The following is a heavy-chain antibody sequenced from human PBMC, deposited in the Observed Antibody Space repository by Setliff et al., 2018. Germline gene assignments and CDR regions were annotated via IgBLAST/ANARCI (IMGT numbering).Heavy chain of an antibody. J-gene: IGHJ4*01. Sequence: WASVKVSCKASGYSLSNYVMNWVRQAPGQGLEWMGWINAKTGDPTYAQGYTGRFAFTLDTSDSATYLDISNLKAEDTATYYCARADHLVTTTFDYWGQGTLVTV. CDR2: INAKTGDP. CDR3: ARADHLVTTTFDY. CDR1: GYSLSNYV. D-gene: IGHD4-17*01. V-gene: IGHV7-4-1*02.